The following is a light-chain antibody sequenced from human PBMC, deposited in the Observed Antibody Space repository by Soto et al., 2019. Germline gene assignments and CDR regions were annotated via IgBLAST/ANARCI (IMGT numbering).Light chain of an antibody. CDR1: SSDVGGYNY. J-gene: IGLJ1*01. CDR2: EVS. Sequence: QSALTQPASVSGSPGQSITISCTGTSSDVGGYNYVSWYQQLPGKAPKLMIYEVSNRPSGVSIRFSGSKSGNTASLTISGLRADDEADYYCNSYTSTSTPYVFGTGTKLTVL. V-gene: IGLV2-14*01. CDR3: NSYTSTSTPYV.